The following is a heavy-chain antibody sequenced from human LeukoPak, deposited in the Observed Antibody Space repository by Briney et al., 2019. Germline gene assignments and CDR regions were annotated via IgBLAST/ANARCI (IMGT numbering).Heavy chain of an antibody. Sequence: GASVKVSCKASGYTFTSYDINWVRQATGQGLEWMGWMNPNSGNTGYAQKFQGRVTMTRNTSISTAYMELSSLRSEDTAAYYCARTLAVPRKAPGYDYWGQGTLVTVSS. CDR1: GYTFTSYD. V-gene: IGHV1-8*01. J-gene: IGHJ4*02. CDR2: MNPNSGNT. CDR3: ARTLAVPRKAPGYDY. D-gene: IGHD1-1*01.